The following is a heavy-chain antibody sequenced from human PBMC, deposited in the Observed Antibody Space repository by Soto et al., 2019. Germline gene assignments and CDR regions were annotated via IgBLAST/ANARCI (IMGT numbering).Heavy chain of an antibody. CDR3: AREAV. CDR2: IKQDGSEQ. J-gene: IGHJ6*02. Sequence: EVQLVESGGGLVQPGGSLRLSCAASGFTFSGYWMSWVRQAPGKGLEWVANIKQDGSEQFYVDSVKGRFTISRDNAKNSLYLQRNSLRAEDTAVYYCAREAVCGQGTTVTVSS. V-gene: IGHV3-7*05. CDR1: GFTFSGYW.